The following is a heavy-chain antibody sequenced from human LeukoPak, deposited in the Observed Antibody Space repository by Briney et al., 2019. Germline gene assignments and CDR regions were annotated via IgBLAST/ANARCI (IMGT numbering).Heavy chain of an antibody. CDR3: ARAGYSGSDFSV. CDR1: GGSISTSSYY. Sequence: SETLSLTCTVSGGSISTSSYYWGWVRQPPGKGLEWIGNIFYSGSTNYNPSLKSRVTISVDTSKNQFSLKLSSVTATDTAVYYCARAGYSGSDFSVWGKGSTVTVSS. D-gene: IGHD5-12*01. CDR2: IFYSGST. J-gene: IGHJ6*04. V-gene: IGHV4-39*07.